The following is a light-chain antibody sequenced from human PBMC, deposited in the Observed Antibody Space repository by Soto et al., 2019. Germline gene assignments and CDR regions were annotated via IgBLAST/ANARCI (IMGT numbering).Light chain of an antibody. J-gene: IGKJ1*01. Sequence: DIQMTQSPSTLSASIGDRVTITCRASQTISNWLAWYQQKPGKAPNLLIYHASNLETGVPSRFSGSAFGTEFTLTISSLQPDDFATYYSQHYNIYPWTFGQGTKV. V-gene: IGKV1-5*01. CDR3: QHYNIYPWT. CDR1: QTISNW. CDR2: HAS.